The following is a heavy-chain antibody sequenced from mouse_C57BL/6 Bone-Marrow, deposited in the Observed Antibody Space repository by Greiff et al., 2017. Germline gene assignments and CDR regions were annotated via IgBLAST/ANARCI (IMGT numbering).Heavy chain of an antibody. J-gene: IGHJ4*01. CDR3: ARWGDY. Sequence: QVQLQQSGAELVKPGASVKLSCKASGYTFTSYWMHWVKQRPGQGLEWIGMIHPNSGSTNYNEKFKSNATLTVDKSSSTAYMQLSSLTSEDSAVYYCARWGDYWGQGTSGTVSS. CDR2: IHPNSGST. CDR1: GYTFTSYW. V-gene: IGHV1-64*01.